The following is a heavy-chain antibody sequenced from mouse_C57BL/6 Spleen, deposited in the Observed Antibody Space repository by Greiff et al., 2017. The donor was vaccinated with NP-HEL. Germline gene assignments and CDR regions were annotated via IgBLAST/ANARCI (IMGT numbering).Heavy chain of an antibody. CDR2: IDPETGGT. J-gene: IGHJ2*01. V-gene: IGHV1-15*01. D-gene: IGHD2-1*01. CDR1: GYTFTDYE. Sequence: QVQLQQPGAELVRPGASVTLSCKASGYTFTDYEMHWVKQTPVHGLEWIGAIDPETGGTAYNQKFKGKAILTADKSSSTAYMELRSLTSEDSAVYYCTRKTLYYGNYADYWGQGTTLTVSS. CDR3: TRKTLYYGNYADY.